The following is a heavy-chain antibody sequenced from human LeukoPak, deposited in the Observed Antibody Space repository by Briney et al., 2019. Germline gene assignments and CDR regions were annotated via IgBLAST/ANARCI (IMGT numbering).Heavy chain of an antibody. Sequence: SETLSLTCTVSGGSISSYYWSWIRQPPGKGLEWIGYIYYSGSTNYNPSLKSRVTISVDTSKNQFSLKLSSVTAADTAVCYCARQIGYYYGMDVWGQGTTVTVSS. CDR3: ARQIGYYYGMDV. J-gene: IGHJ6*02. D-gene: IGHD3-22*01. CDR1: GGSISSYY. CDR2: IYYSGST. V-gene: IGHV4-59*08.